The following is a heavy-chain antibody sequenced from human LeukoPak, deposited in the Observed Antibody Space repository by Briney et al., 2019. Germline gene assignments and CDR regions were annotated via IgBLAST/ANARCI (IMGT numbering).Heavy chain of an antibody. CDR2: ISVSGGST. CDR1: GFTFSSYA. V-gene: IGHV3-23*01. Sequence: PGESLRLSCAASGFTFSSYAMSWVRQAPGKGLEWVSAISVSGGSTYYADSVKGRFTISRDNTKNTLSLQMDSLRAEDTAVYYCTKCTTTCYANAFHIWGQGTMVTVSS. J-gene: IGHJ3*02. D-gene: IGHD2-2*01. CDR3: TKCTTTCYANAFHI.